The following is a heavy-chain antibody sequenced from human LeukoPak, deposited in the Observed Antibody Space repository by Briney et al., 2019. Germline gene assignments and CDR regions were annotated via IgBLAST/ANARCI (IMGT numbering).Heavy chain of an antibody. Sequence: GGSLRLSYAASGLTFSNYGMAWVRQAPGKGLEWVSAISGSGESTYNADSVKGRFTISRDNSKNTLYLQMNSLRAEDTAVYYCAKEEAYDSSGYYYFDYWGQGTLVTVSS. CDR1: GLTFSNYG. J-gene: IGHJ4*02. V-gene: IGHV3-23*01. D-gene: IGHD3-22*01. CDR3: AKEEAYDSSGYYYFDY. CDR2: ISGSGEST.